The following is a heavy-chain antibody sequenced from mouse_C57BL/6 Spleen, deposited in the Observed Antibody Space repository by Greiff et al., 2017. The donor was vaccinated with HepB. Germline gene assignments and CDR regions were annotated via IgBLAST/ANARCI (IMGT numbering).Heavy chain of an antibody. V-gene: IGHV5-9*01. D-gene: IGHD2-1*01. CDR1: GFTFSSYT. CDR3: ARRDYGNYGGAMDY. CDR2: ISGGGGNT. J-gene: IGHJ4*01. Sequence: VKVVESGGGLVKPGGSLKLSCAASGFTFSSYTMSWVRQTPEKRLEWVATISGGGGNTYYPDSVKGRFTISRDNAKNTLYLQMSSLRSEDTALYYCARRDYGNYGGAMDYWGQGTSVTVSS.